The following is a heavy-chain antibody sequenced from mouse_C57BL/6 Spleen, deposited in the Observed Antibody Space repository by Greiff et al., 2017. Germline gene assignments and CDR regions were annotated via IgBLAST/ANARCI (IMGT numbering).Heavy chain of an antibody. CDR3: ARSGYDLSWFAY. V-gene: IGHV1-80*01. D-gene: IGHD2-14*01. CDR2: IYPGDGDT. Sequence: QVQLKQSGAELVKPGASVKISCKASGYAFSSYWMNWVKQRPGKGLEWIGQIYPGDGDTNYNGKFKGKATLTADKSSSTAYMQLSRLTSEDSAVYFCARSGYDLSWFAYWGQGTLVTVSA. CDR1: GYAFSSYW. J-gene: IGHJ3*01.